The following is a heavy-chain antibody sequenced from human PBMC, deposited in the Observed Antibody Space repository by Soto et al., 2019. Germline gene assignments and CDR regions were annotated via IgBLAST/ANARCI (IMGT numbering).Heavy chain of an antibody. V-gene: IGHV4-59*01. CDR3: AREPYCGGDCCSRARGRFDY. CDR1: GGSISGYY. CDR2: IYYRGST. D-gene: IGHD2-21*02. Sequence: SETLSLTCNVSGGSISGYYWSWIRQPPGKGLEYIGYIYYRGSTNYNPSLESRVTMSVDTSRNQFSLKVNSVTAADTAVYYCAREPYCGGDCCSRARGRFDYWGQGTLVTVSS. J-gene: IGHJ4*02.